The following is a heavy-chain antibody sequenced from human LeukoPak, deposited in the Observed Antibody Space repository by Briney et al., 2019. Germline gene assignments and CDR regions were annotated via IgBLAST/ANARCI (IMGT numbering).Heavy chain of an antibody. D-gene: IGHD3-10*01. CDR2: IHYTGSS. CDR1: GGSISSYY. J-gene: IGHJ4*02. V-gene: IGHV4-59*01. CDR3: ATMVQGVHTYFGS. Sequence: SETLSLTCTVSGGSISSYYWSWIRQPPGKRLEWIGYIHYTGSSNYNPSLKSRVTISLDTSKNPISLKLSSVTAADTAVYYCATMVQGVHTYFGSWGQGNLVAVSS.